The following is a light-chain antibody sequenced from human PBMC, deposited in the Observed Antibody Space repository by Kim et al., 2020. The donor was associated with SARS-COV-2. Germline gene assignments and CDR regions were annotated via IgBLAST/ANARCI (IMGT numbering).Light chain of an antibody. Sequence: ACVGDRVTISCRAGHQVRPGVTGYQCKPGKDTGHLIYATSALQGGVPTSLGGSGAESEFTRIVNGLQPEDFATYYCQQSDNQAWTFGQGTKVNIK. J-gene: IGKJ1*01. V-gene: IGKV1-12*01. CDR3: QQSDNQAWT. CDR2: ATS. CDR1: HQVRPG.